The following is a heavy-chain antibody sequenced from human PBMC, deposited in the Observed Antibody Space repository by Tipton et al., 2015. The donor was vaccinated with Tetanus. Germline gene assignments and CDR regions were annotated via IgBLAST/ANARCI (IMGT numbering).Heavy chain of an antibody. V-gene: IGHV3-23*01. Sequence: GSLRLSCAASGFTFPKFPMSWVRQAPGKGLECVSAIGGSGGASYYADSVRGRFTISRDNSKSTLYLQIDSLRAEDTAIYYCARRGCRGGSCFISPNYGMDVWGQGTTVAVSS. J-gene: IGHJ6*02. D-gene: IGHD2-15*01. CDR2: IGGSGGAS. CDR3: ARRGCRGGSCFISPNYGMDV. CDR1: GFTFPKFP.